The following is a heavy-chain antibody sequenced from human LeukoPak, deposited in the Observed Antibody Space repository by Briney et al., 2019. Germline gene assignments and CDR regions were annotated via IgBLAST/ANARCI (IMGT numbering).Heavy chain of an antibody. V-gene: IGHV3-23*01. CDR1: GFTFSNYA. CDR3: AKESPYAVGGRGQFYYFDY. D-gene: IGHD1-26*01. Sequence: GGSLRLSCAASGFTFSNYAISWVRQAPGKGLEWVSAISNSGRTYYTDSVKGRFTISRDNSKNTVHLQMNSLRAEDTAVYYCAKESPYAVGGRGQFYYFDYWAREPWSPSPQ. CDR2: ISNSGRT. J-gene: IGHJ4*02.